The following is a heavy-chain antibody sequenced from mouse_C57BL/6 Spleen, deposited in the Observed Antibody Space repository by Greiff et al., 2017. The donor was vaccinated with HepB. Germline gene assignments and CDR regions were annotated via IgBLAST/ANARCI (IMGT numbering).Heavy chain of an antibody. CDR1: GYTFTDYY. V-gene: IGHV1-26*01. Sequence: EVKLMESGPELVKPGASVKISCKASGYTFTDYYMNWVKQSHGKSLEWIGDINPNNGGTSYNQKFKGKATLTVDKSSSTAYMQLSSLTSEDSAVYYCARNGDYYGSSPSVWGTGTTVTVSS. D-gene: IGHD1-1*01. CDR3: ARNGDYYGSSPSV. J-gene: IGHJ1*03. CDR2: INPNNGGT.